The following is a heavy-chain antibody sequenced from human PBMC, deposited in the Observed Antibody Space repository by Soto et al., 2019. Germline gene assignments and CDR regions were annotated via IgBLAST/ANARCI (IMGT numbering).Heavy chain of an antibody. CDR1: GYTFTSYY. CDR2: INPSGGST. V-gene: IGHV1-46*01. Sequence: ASVKVSCKASGYTFTSYYMHWVRQAPGQGLEWMGIINPSGGSTSYAQKFQGRVTMTRDTSTSTVYMELSSLRSEDTAVYYCAPDYGGINWFDPWGQGTLVTVSS. J-gene: IGHJ5*02. CDR3: APDYGGINWFDP. D-gene: IGHD4-17*01.